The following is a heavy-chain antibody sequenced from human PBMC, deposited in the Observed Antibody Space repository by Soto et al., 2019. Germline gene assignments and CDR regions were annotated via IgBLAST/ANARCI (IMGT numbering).Heavy chain of an antibody. CDR3: AKGSAGSRPYFFDY. D-gene: IGHD6-19*01. CDR1: GFTFSSYA. J-gene: IGHJ4*02. CDR2: ITDSGGNT. V-gene: IGHV3-23*01. Sequence: GGSLRLSCAASGFTFSSYAMSWVRQAPGKGLERVSAITDSGGNTYHADSVKGRFTISRDNAKNTLYLQMSSLRAEDTAVYYCAKGSAGSRPYFFDYWGQGALVTVSS.